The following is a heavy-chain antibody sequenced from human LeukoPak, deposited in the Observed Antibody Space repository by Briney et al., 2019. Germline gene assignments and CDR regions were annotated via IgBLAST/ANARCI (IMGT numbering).Heavy chain of an antibody. V-gene: IGHV3-23*01. CDR3: AKVRFGVTARYYFDY. CDR1: GFTFSSYA. CDR2: IRGSGGGT. Sequence: GGSLRLSCAASGFTFSSYAMSWVRQAPGKGLEWVSSIRGSGGGTNYGDSVKGRFTISRDNSKNTLYLQMNSLRAEDTAVYYCAKVRFGVTARYYFDYWGQGTLVTVSS. J-gene: IGHJ4*02. D-gene: IGHD3-10*01.